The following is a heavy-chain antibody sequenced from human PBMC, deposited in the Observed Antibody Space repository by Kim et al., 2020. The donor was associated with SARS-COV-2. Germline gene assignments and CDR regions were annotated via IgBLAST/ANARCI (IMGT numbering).Heavy chain of an antibody. V-gene: IGHV3-49*03. CDR3: TRDLLWFGESLSTDY. J-gene: IGHJ4*02. Sequence: GGSLRLSCTASGFTFGDYAMSWFRQAPGKGLEWVGFIRSKAYGGTTEYAASVKSRFTISRDDSKSIAYLQMNSLKTEDTAVYYCTRDLLWFGESLSTDYCGPGTLVTVYS. CDR1: GFTFGDYA. D-gene: IGHD3-10*01. CDR2: IRSKAYGGTT.